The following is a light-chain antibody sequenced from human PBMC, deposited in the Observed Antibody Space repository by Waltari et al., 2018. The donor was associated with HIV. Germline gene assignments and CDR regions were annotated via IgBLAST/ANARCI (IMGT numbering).Light chain of an antibody. J-gene: IGLJ3*02. V-gene: IGLV2-23*02. CDR2: EVL. CDR1: SSDLGSYNL. Sequence: QSALTQPASVSGSPGQSITISCTGTSSDLGSYNLVSWYQQHPGRAPKLLIYEVLKRPSGVSNRFSGSKSGSTAYLTFAGLQAEYEAEYYCSSYAGRNIWLFGGGTKLTV. CDR3: SSYAGRNIWL.